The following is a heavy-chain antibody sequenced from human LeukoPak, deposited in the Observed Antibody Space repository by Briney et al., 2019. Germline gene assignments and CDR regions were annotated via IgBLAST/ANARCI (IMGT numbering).Heavy chain of an antibody. J-gene: IGHJ4*02. D-gene: IGHD3-10*01. Sequence: PSETLSLTCAVYGGSFSGCYWSWIRQPPGKGLEWIGEINHSGSTNYNPSLKSRVTISVDTSKNQFSLKLSSVTAADTAVYYCARGQGSGSNLWGQGTLVTVSS. V-gene: IGHV4-34*01. CDR3: ARGQGSGSNL. CDR2: INHSGST. CDR1: GGSFSGCY.